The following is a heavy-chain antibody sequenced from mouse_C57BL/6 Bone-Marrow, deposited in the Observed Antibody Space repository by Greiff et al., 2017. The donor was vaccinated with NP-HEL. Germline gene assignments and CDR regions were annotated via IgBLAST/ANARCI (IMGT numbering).Heavy chain of an antibody. D-gene: IGHD4-1*01. CDR3: ASPNWVYYYAMDY. V-gene: IGHV5-2*01. CDR1: EYEFPSHD. J-gene: IGHJ4*01. CDR2: INSDGGST. Sequence: EVKLVESGGGLVQPGESLKLSCESNEYEFPSHDMSWVRKTPEKRLELVAAINSDGGSTYYPDTMEIRFIISRDNTKKTLYLQMSSLRSEDTALYYCASPNWVYYYAMDYWGQGTSVTVSS.